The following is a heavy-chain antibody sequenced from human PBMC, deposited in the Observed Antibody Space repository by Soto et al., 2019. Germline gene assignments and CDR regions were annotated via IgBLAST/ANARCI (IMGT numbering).Heavy chain of an antibody. V-gene: IGHV4-34*09. Sequence: SETLSLTCAVNGGSFTGYYGCWIRQSPGKGLEWIGEVSHRGSTNYNPSLKSRVTISVDTSKNQFSLKLSSVTAADTAVYYCARDLRGGFDPWGQGTLVTVSS. CDR3: ARDLRGGFDP. CDR2: VSHRGST. J-gene: IGHJ5*02. D-gene: IGHD3-10*01. CDR1: GGSFTGYY.